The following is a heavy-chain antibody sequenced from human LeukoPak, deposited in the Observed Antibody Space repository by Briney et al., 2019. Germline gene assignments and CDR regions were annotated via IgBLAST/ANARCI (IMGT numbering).Heavy chain of an antibody. D-gene: IGHD3-3*01. J-gene: IGHJ4*02. V-gene: IGHV3-30*03. CDR3: ARGSTYDFWSGYCYDY. CDR1: GFTFSSYG. Sequence: GGSLRLSCAASGFTFSSYGMHWVRQAPGKGLEWVAVISYDGSNKYYADSVKGRFTISRDNSKNTLYLQMNSLRAEDTAVYYCARGSTYDFWSGYCYDYWGQGTLVTVSS. CDR2: ISYDGSNK.